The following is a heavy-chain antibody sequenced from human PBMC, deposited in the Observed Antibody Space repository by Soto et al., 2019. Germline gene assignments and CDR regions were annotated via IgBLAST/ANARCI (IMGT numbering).Heavy chain of an antibody. CDR3: GRGQWLRPKSIWGQPTTDFDC. J-gene: IGHJ4*02. Sequence: PSETLSLTCTVSGGSINSYYWSWIRQPPGKGLEWIGYIYYSGSTNYNPSLKSRVTISVDTSKNQFSLKLRSVTAADTAVYYCGRGQWLRPKSIWGQPTTDFDCWGQGTLVTVSS. D-gene: IGHD5-12*01. CDR1: GGSINSYY. CDR2: IYYSGST. V-gene: IGHV4-59*01.